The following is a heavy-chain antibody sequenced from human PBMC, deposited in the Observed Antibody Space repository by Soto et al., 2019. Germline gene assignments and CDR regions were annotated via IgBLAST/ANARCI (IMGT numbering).Heavy chain of an antibody. D-gene: IGHD2-15*01. CDR3: ARYVVVAVPYYYYYMDV. V-gene: IGHV4-59*01. CDR2: IYYSGST. Sequence: SETLSLTCTVSGGSISSYYWSWIRQPPGKGLEWIGYIYYSGSTNYNPSLKRRVTISVDTSKNQFSLKLSSVTAADTAVYYCARYVVVAVPYYYYYMDVWGKGTTVTVSS. J-gene: IGHJ6*03. CDR1: GGSISSYY.